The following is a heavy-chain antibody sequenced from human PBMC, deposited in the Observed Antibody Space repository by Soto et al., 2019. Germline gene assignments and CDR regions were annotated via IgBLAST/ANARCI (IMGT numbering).Heavy chain of an antibody. Sequence: PSETLSLTCTFSGGSISSYYWSWIRQPPGKGLEWIGYISYSGSTNYNPSLKSRVTISVDTSKNQFSLKLSSVTAADTAVYYCARSGYCSSTSCYLALSPTYYFGYWGQGALVTVSS. V-gene: IGHV4-59*08. J-gene: IGHJ4*02. CDR1: GGSISSYY. CDR3: ARSGYCSSTSCYLALSPTYYFGY. CDR2: ISYSGST. D-gene: IGHD2-2*01.